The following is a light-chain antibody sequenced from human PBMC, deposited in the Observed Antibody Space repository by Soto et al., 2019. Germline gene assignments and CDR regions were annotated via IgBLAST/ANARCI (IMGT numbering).Light chain of an antibody. J-gene: IGLJ1*01. CDR2: DVS. CDR3: SSYTSSSTYV. CDR1: ISDVGSYNY. Sequence: QSALTQPASVSGSPGQSITISCTGTISDVGSYNYVSWYQQYPGKAPKLMIYDVSTRPSGVSNRFSGSKSGNTASLTISGLQAEDEADYYCSSYTSSSTYVFGTGTKVTVL. V-gene: IGLV2-14*03.